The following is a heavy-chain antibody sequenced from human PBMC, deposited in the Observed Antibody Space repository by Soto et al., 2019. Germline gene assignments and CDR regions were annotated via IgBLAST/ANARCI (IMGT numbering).Heavy chain of an antibody. J-gene: IGHJ6*02. CDR1: GGTFSSYA. CDR3: ARDQEVVVAAHYGMDV. Sequence: SVKVSCKASGGTFSSYAISWVRQAPGQGLEWMGGIIPIFGTANYAQKFQGRVTITADESTSTAYMELSSLRSEDTAVYYCARDQEVVVAAHYGMDVWGQGTTVTVS. D-gene: IGHD2-15*01. CDR2: IIPIFGTA. V-gene: IGHV1-69*13.